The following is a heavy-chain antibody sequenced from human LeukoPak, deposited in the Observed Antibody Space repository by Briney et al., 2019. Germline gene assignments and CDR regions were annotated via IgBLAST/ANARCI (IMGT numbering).Heavy chain of an antibody. CDR2: INSDGSST. J-gene: IGHJ4*02. CDR1: GFTFSSYA. V-gene: IGHV3-74*01. D-gene: IGHD2-21*01. Sequence: GGSLRLSCAASGFTFSSYAMSWVRQAPGRGLVWVSRINSDGSSTSYADSVKGRFTISRDNAKNTLYLQMNSLRAEDTAVYYCKSEVIAPFDYWGQGILVTVSS. CDR3: KSEVIAPFDY.